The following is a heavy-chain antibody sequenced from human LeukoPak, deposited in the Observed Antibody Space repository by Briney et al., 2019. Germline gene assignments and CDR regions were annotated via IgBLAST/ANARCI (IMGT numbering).Heavy chain of an antibody. V-gene: IGHV4-39*07. D-gene: IGHD5-18*01. CDR3: ARGSMDTAMIPFA. Sequence: SETLFLTCAVSGDSISSSSYYWGWIRQPPGKGLEWIGSIYYSGSTYYNPSLKSRVTISVDTSKNQFSLKLSSVTAADTAVYYCARGSMDTAMIPFAWGQGTLVTVSS. J-gene: IGHJ5*02. CDR2: IYYSGST. CDR1: GDSISSSSYY.